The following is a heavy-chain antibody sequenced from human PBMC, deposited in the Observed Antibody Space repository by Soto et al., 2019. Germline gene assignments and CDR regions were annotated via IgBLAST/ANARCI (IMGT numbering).Heavy chain of an antibody. CDR1: AGSMSSYY. CDR2: IYYSGST. Sequence: SETLSLTCTVSAGSMSSYYWSWFRQPPGKGLEWIGYIYYSGSTNYNPSLKSRVTISVDTSKNQFSLKLSSVTAADTAVDDCAISAFCNGSYAFGYPSQRTLDTVSS. V-gene: IGHV4-59*01. D-gene: IGHD3-16*01. CDR3: AISAFCNGSYAFGY. J-gene: IGHJ4*02.